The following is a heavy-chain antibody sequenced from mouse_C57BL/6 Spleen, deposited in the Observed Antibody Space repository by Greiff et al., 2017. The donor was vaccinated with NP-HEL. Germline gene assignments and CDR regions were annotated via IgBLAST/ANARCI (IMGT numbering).Heavy chain of an antibody. CDR2: IYPGSGST. D-gene: IGHD1-1*01. CDR3: ARFHYYGSSGDY. J-gene: IGHJ2*01. V-gene: IGHV1-55*01. Sequence: QVQLQQPGAELVKPGASVKMSCKASGYTFTSYWITWVKQRPGQGLEWIGDIYPGSGSTNYNEKFKSKATLTVDTSSSTAYMQLSSLTAEDAAVYYCARFHYYGSSGDYWGQGTTLTVSS. CDR1: GYTFTSYW.